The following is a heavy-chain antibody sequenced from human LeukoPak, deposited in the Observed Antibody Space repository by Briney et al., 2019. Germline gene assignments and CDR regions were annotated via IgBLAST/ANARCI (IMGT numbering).Heavy chain of an antibody. V-gene: IGHV3-15*01. D-gene: IGHD2-21*02. J-gene: IGHJ4*02. CDR3: TSESHCGGACHSWSRY. CDR2: IRSIADGGTT. Sequence: WGSLSLSCAASGFTFSNAWMSWVRQAPGKGLEWVGHIRSIADGGTTDYGAAVKDRFTISRDDSKNTLYLQMNSLTTEDTAVYYCTSESHCGGACHSWSRYWGQGTLVSVSS. CDR1: GFTFSNAW.